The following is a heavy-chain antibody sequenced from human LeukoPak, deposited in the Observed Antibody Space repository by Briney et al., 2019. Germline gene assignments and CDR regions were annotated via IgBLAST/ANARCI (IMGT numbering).Heavy chain of an antibody. J-gene: IGHJ5*02. CDR3: ARGVSVAGGPNWFDP. CDR2: INLIGGTT. D-gene: IGHD6-19*01. CDR1: GYTFSSSY. V-gene: IGHV1-46*01. Sequence: ASVKVSCKASGYTFSSSYMHWVRQAPGQGLEWMGIINLIGGTTSYAQKFQGRVTMTRDMPTSTVYMELSSLRSEDTAVYYCARGVSVAGGPNWFDPWGQGTLVTVSS.